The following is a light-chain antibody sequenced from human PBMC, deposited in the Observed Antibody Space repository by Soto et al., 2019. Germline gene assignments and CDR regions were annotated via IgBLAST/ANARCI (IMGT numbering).Light chain of an antibody. CDR3: QQRHMWPIT. CDR2: DAY. CDR1: QSFRGL. Sequence: EVVLTQSPVTLSLSPGERATLSCRASQSFRGLLAWYQQKPGQAPRLLIYDAYNRATGIPPRFSGSGSWTYFTLTISSLEPEYSAVYYCQQRHMWPITFGQGTRLEIK. J-gene: IGKJ5*01. V-gene: IGKV3-11*01.